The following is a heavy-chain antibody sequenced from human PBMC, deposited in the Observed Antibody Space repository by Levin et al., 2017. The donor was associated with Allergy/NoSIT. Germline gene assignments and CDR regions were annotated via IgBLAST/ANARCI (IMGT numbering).Heavy chain of an antibody. CDR1: GFTFSSYG. CDR3: AREGSAAAQRTFDY. V-gene: IGHV3-33*01. D-gene: IGHD6-13*01. Sequence: GGSLRLSCAASGFTFSSYGMHWVRQAPGKGLEWVAVIWYDGSNKYYADSVKGRFTISRDNSKNTLYLQMNSLRAEDTAVYYCAREGSAAAQRTFDYWGQGTLVTVSS. CDR2: IWYDGSNK. J-gene: IGHJ4*02.